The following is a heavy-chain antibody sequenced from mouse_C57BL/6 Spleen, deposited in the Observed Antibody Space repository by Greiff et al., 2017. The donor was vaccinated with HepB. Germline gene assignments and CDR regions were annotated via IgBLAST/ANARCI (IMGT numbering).Heavy chain of an antibody. Sequence: DVMLVESGGGLVKPGGSLKLSCAASGFTFSDYGMHWVRQAPEKGLEWVAYISSGSSTIYYADTVKGRFTISRDNAKNTLFLQMTSLRSEDTAMYYCARHGSSRGYYAMDYWGQGTSVTVSS. J-gene: IGHJ4*01. CDR1: GFTFSDYG. CDR3: ARHGSSRGYYAMDY. V-gene: IGHV5-17*01. D-gene: IGHD1-1*01. CDR2: ISSGSSTI.